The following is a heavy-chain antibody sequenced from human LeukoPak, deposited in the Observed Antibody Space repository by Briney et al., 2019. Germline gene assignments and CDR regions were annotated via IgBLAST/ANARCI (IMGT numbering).Heavy chain of an antibody. CDR3: ARGLLGTSSSVGYFDS. CDR2: IAPRNGGT. D-gene: IGHD6-6*01. V-gene: IGHV1-2*02. J-gene: IGHJ4*02. CDR1: GYTFTVYY. Sequence: ASVKVSCKTSGYTFTVYYIHWMRQAPGQGLEWMGLIAPRNGGTNYAQRFQGRVSMTRDTSISTVYMELRSLISDDTAVYYCARGLLGTSSSVGYFDSWGQGTLVTVSS.